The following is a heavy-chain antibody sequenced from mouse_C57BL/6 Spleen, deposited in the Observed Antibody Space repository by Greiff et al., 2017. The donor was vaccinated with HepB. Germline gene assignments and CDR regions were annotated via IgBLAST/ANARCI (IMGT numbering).Heavy chain of an antibody. CDR2: ISSGSSTI. CDR3: ARRRSYWYFDV. CDR1: GFTFSDYG. Sequence: EVKVVESGGGLVKPGGSLKLSCAASGFTFSDYGMHWVRQAPEKGLEWVAYISSGSSTIYYADTVKGRFTISRDNAKNTLFLQMTSLRSEDTAMYYCARRRSYWYFDVWGTGTTVTVSS. J-gene: IGHJ1*03. V-gene: IGHV5-17*01.